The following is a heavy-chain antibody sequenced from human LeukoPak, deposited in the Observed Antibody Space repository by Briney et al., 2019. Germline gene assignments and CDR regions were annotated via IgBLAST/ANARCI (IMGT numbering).Heavy chain of an antibody. Sequence: GASVKVSCKASGYTFTSYDINWVRQAPGQGLECMGTINPSSGSTSYTQKFQGRVTMTRDTTTSTVYMELSSLRSEDTAMFYCARGAKRWLQFKTSAGFDYWGQGTLVTVFS. J-gene: IGHJ4*02. V-gene: IGHV1-46*01. CDR2: INPSSGST. D-gene: IGHD5-24*01. CDR3: ARGAKRWLQFKTSAGFDY. CDR1: GYTFTSYD.